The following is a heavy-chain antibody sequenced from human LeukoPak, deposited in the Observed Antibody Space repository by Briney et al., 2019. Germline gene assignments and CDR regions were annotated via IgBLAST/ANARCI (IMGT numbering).Heavy chain of an antibody. Sequence: GGSLRLSCAASGFTFSSYTMHWVRQAPGKGLEYVSAISSNGGSTYYANSVKGRFTISRDNSKNTLYLQMGSLRAEDMAVYYCNGRVAGLDYWGQGNLVTVSS. D-gene: IGHD6-19*01. CDR1: GFTFSSYT. CDR2: ISSNGGST. J-gene: IGHJ4*02. V-gene: IGHV3-64*01. CDR3: NGRVAGLDY.